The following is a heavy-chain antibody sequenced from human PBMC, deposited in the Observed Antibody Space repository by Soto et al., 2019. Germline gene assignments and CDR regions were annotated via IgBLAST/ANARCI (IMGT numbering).Heavy chain of an antibody. CDR2: INGDGTTT. CDR1: GFTFSPFY. D-gene: IGHD3-10*01. Sequence: EAQLVESGGGLVQPGESLRLSCAASGFTFSPFYMHWVRQAPGKGLEWVSHINGDGTTTIYADSVKGRFTISRANAKSTLFLHMNSLRAEDTAVYYCVRDRGHPDSFDIWGQGTMVTVSS. J-gene: IGHJ3*02. V-gene: IGHV3-74*01. CDR3: VRDRGHPDSFDI.